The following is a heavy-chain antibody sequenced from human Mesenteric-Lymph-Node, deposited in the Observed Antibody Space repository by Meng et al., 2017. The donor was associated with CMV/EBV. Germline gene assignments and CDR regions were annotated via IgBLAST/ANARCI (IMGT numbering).Heavy chain of an antibody. D-gene: IGHD3-10*01. CDR1: GFTFSDYY. CDR2: ISSSGSTI. J-gene: IGHJ3*02. CDR3: ARVPDTGAFDI. V-gene: IGHV3-11*01. Sequence: LSLTCAASGFTFSDYYMSWIRQAPGKGLEWVSYISSSGSTIYYADSVKGRFTISRDNAKNSLYLQMNSLRAEDTAVYYCARVPDTGAFDIWGQGTMVTVSS.